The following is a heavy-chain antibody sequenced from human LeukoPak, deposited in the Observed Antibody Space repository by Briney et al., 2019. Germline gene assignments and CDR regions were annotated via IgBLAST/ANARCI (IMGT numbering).Heavy chain of an antibody. CDR2: IQQDGSEK. CDR3: ARDRGFSYGIDF. J-gene: IGHJ4*02. V-gene: IGHV3-7*04. Sequence: GGSLRLSCAASGFTFSDYWMSWVRQAPGKGLEWVANIQQDGSEKYYVDSVKGRFTISRDNAKKSLFLQVSSLRGEDTAVYYCARDRGFSYGIDFWGQGTLVTVSS. D-gene: IGHD5-18*01. CDR1: GFTFSDYW.